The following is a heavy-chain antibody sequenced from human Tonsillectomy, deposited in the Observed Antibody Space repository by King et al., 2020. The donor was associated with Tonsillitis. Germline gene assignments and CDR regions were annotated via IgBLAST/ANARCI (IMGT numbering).Heavy chain of an antibody. CDR1: GFTFSSYG. CDR3: AKDRDGFDY. J-gene: IGHJ4*02. CDR2: ISYDGSNK. D-gene: IGHD5-24*01. Sequence: VQLVESGGGVVQPGRSLRLSCAASGFTFSSYGMHWVRQAPGKGLEWVAVISYDGSNKYYADPVKGRFTISRDDSKNTLSLQMNSLRTEDTAVYYCAKDRDGFDYWGQGTLVTVSS. V-gene: IGHV3-30*18.